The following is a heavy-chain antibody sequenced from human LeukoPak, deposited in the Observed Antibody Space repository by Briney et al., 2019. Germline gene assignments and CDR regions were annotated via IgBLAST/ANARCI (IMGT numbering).Heavy chain of an antibody. CDR1: GGSISSGGYY. CDR2: IYYSGNT. D-gene: IGHD3-16*02. CDR3: ARNLYRTDMGIDY. Sequence: SETLSLTCTVSGGSISSGGYYWSWIRQHPGKGLEWIGYIYYSGNTYYNPSLKSRVTISVDTSKNQFSLKPNSVTAADTAMYYCARNLYRTDMGIDYWGQGTLVTVSS. V-gene: IGHV4-31*03. J-gene: IGHJ4*02.